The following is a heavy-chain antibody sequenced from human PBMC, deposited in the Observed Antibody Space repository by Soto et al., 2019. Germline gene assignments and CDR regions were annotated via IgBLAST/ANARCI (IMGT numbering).Heavy chain of an antibody. CDR2: IYSGGST. CDR1: GFTVSSNY. V-gene: IGHV3-53*04. J-gene: IGHJ4*02. Sequence: GSLRLSCAASGFTVSSNYMSWVRQAPGKGLEWVSVIYSGGSTYYADSVKGRFTISRHNSKNTLYLQMNSLRAEDTAVYYCARTMVVAATPALLDYWGQGTLVTVSS. D-gene: IGHD2-15*01. CDR3: ARTMVVAATPALLDY.